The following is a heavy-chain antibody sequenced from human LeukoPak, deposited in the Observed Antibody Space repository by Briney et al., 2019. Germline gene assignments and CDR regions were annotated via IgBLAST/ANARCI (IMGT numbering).Heavy chain of an antibody. D-gene: IGHD4-17*01. Sequence: ASVKVSCKASGYTFTSYGISWVRQAPGQGLEWMGWISAYNGNTNYAQKLQGRVTMTTDTSTSTAYMELRSLRSEDTAVYYCARVDGDYPNNWFDPWGQGTLVTVSS. V-gene: IGHV1-18*01. CDR1: GYTFTSYG. CDR2: ISAYNGNT. CDR3: ARVDGDYPNNWFDP. J-gene: IGHJ5*02.